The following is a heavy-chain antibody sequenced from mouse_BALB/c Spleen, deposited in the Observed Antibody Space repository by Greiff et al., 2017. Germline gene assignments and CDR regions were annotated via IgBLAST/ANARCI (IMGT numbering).Heavy chain of an antibody. CDR2: IYPGDGDT. CDR1: GYTFTSYW. D-gene: IGHD2-3*01. Sequence: VQGVESGAELARPGASVKLSCKASGYTFTSYWMQWVKQRPGQGLEWIGAIYPGDGDTRYTQKFKGKATLTADKSSSTAYMQLSSLASEDSAVYYCARWAMDYWGQGTSVTVSS. J-gene: IGHJ4*01. V-gene: IGHV1-87*01. CDR3: ARWAMDY.